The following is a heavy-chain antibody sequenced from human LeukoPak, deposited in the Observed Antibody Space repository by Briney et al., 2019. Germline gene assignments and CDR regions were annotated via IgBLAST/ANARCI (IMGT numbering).Heavy chain of an antibody. CDR1: GFTVSSNY. CDR3: ARGPLYRGYWNWFDP. J-gene: IGHJ5*02. V-gene: IGHV3-53*01. Sequence: PGGSLRLSCEASGFTVSSNYMSWVRQAPGKGLEWVSVIYSGGRTYYADSVNGRFTISRDNSKNTLYLQMNSLRAEDTAVYYCARGPLYRGYWNWFDPWGQGTLVTVSS. D-gene: IGHD3-22*01. CDR2: IYSGGRT.